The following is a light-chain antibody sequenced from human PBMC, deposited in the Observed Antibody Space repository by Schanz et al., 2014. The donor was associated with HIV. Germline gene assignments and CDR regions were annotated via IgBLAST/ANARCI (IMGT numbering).Light chain of an antibody. V-gene: IGKV1-5*03. J-gene: IGKJ2*01. CDR1: QSISTW. CDR2: MSS. CDR3: QQYNSYSPYT. Sequence: DIQMTQSPSTLSASVGDRVTISCRASQSISTWLAWYQQKPPKAPKLLIYMSSSLQSGVSSRFSGSGSGTEFTLTITSLQPDDFATYYCQQYNSYSPYTFGQGTKLEIK.